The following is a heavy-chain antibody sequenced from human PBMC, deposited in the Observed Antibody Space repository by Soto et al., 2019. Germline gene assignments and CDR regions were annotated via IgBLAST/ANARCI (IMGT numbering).Heavy chain of an antibody. CDR1: GFTFSNYW. J-gene: IGHJ4*02. V-gene: IGHV3-74*01. CDR3: ARDLGGFGSY. D-gene: IGHD3-10*01. Sequence: RGSLRLSCAASGFTFSNYWMHWVRQAPGQGLVWVSRLNTNGRITDYADSVQGRFTISRDNARNTLYLQINSLRVEDTAVYYCARDLGGFGSYCGQGTLVTVS. CDR2: LNTNGRIT.